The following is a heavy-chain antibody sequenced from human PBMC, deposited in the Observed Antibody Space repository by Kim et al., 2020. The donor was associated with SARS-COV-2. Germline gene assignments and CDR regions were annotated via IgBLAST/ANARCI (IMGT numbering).Heavy chain of an antibody. CDR1: GGTFSSYA. CDR3: ARGGNYYDSSGQLSPPDY. CDR2: IIPIFGTA. D-gene: IGHD3-22*01. J-gene: IGHJ4*02. Sequence: SVKVSCKASGGTFSSYAISWVRQAPGQGLEWMGGIIPIFGTANYAQKFQGRVTITADESTSTAYMELSSLRSEDTAVYYCARGGNYYDSSGQLSPPDYWGQGTLVTVSS. V-gene: IGHV1-69*13.